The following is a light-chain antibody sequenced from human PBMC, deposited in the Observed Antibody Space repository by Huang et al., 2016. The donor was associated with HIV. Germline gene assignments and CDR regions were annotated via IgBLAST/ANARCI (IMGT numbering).Light chain of an antibody. J-gene: IGKJ5*01. Sequence: DVVLTQSTLSLPVTLGQPASISCWSSQSLIYSDGNTYLSWFQQRPGQSPRRLIYKISNRDSGVPDRFSGSGSGSDFTLKISKGEAEDVAVYYCMQGTHWPPITFGQGTRLEI. V-gene: IGKV2-30*01. CDR1: QSLIYSDGNTY. CDR3: MQGTHWPPIT. CDR2: KIS.